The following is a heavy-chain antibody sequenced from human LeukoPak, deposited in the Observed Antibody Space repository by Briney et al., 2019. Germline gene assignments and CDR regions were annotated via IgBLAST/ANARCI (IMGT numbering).Heavy chain of an antibody. J-gene: IGHJ4*02. CDR2: IWYDGRNE. D-gene: IGHD3-22*01. V-gene: IGHV3-33*01. CDR1: GFTFRSYG. CDR3: ARDRDSSGYNYYFDY. Sequence: GGSLRLSCAASGFTFRSYGMHWVRQAPGKVLEWVAVIWYDGRNEYYADSVKGRFTISRDNSENTLYLQMNSLSAEDTAVYYCARDRDSSGYNYYFDYWGQGTLVTVSS.